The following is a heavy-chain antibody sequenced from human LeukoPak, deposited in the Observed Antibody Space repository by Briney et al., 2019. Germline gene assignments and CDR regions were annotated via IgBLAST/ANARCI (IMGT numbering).Heavy chain of an antibody. V-gene: IGHV3-21*01. J-gene: IGHJ3*02. Sequence: GGSLRLSCVASGFTFSSYAMNWVRQAPGKGLEWVSSINSSSIYIYYADSLKGRFTISRDNAKNSLYLQMNSLRAEDTAVYYCAREDRYCSSTSCSGNAFDIWGQGTMVTVSS. CDR2: INSSSIYI. CDR3: AREDRYCSSTSCSGNAFDI. D-gene: IGHD2-2*01. CDR1: GFTFSSYA.